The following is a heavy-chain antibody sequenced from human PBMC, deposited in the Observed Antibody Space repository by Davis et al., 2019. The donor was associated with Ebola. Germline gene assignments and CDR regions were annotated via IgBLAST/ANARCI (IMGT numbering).Heavy chain of an antibody. CDR3: AGEEQQLGVSEY. D-gene: IGHD6-13*01. Sequence: ASVKVSCKASGYVFIRNDISWFRQAPGQGLEWMGWISPFTHNTHSEQKFQGRITMTTDGSTNTVFMDLTSLRSDDTAVYYCAGEEQQLGVSEYWGQGTLVTVSS. CDR1: GYVFIRND. CDR2: ISPFTHNT. J-gene: IGHJ4*02. V-gene: IGHV1-18*04.